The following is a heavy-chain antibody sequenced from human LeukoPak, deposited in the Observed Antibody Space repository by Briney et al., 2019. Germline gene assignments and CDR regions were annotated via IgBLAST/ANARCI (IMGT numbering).Heavy chain of an antibody. V-gene: IGHV3-23*01. CDR3: AKWGDYDLLTGYYDSDY. CDR1: GVTFSNYA. D-gene: IGHD3-9*01. Sequence: PGASLRLSCAASGVTFSNYAMSWVRQAPGKGLEWVSAIVGSGSSTYYADSVKGRFTISRDNSKNTLYLQLNRLRAEDTAVYYCAKWGDYDLLTGYYDSDYWGQGTPVTVSS. J-gene: IGHJ4*02. CDR2: IVGSGSST.